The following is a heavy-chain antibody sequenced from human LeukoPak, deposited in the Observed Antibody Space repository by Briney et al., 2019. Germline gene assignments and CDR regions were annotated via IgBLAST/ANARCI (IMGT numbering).Heavy chain of an antibody. CDR1: GFTFSNYW. V-gene: IGHV3-7*01. Sequence: GGSLRLSCAASGFTFSNYWMSWVRQAPGKGLEWVANIKEDGSEKYYVDSVKGRFTISRDNARNSLYLQMNSPRAEDTAVYYCASGRQLGYWGQGTLVTVSS. CDR2: IKEDGSEK. CDR3: ASGRQLGY. D-gene: IGHD6-13*01. J-gene: IGHJ4*02.